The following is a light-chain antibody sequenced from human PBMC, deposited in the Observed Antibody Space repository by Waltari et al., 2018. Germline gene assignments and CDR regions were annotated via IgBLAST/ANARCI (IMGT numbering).Light chain of an antibody. CDR3: QHYVSLPVT. CDR1: QSVSRT. V-gene: IGKV3-20*01. CDR2: DAP. J-gene: IGKJ1*01. Sequence: EIVLTQSPGTLSLSPGERATLSCRASQSVSRTLAWYQQKPGQAPRLLIYDAPSRATGIPDRFSGSGSGTDFSLTITRLEPEDFAVYYCQHYVSLPVTFGQGTKVEIK.